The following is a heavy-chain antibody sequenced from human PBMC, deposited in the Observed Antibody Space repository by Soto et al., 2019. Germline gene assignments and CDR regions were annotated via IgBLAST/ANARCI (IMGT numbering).Heavy chain of an antibody. CDR1: GGSISSSSYY. D-gene: IGHD2-2*01. Sequence: SETLSLTCTVSGGSISSSSYYWGWIRQPPGKGLEWIGSIYYSGSTYYNPSLKSRVTISVDTSKNQFSLKLSSVTAADTAVYYCASGACSSTSCYALSWFDPWGQGTLVTVSS. CDR3: ASGACSSTSCYALSWFDP. CDR2: IYYSGST. J-gene: IGHJ5*02. V-gene: IGHV4-39*01.